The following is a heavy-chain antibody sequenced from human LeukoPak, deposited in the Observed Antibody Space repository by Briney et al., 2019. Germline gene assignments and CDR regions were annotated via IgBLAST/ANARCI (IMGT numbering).Heavy chain of an antibody. CDR2: ISYDGRNK. CDR3: AKGPLGGTAAAIDY. D-gene: IGHD2-2*01. J-gene: IGHJ4*02. Sequence: GGSLRLSCAASGFTFNNYGMHWVRQAPGKGLEWVAVISYDGRNKHYPDSVKGRFTISRDISTDTLWLQMDSLRTEDTAVYYCAKGPLGGTAAAIDYWGQGTLVTVSS. V-gene: IGHV3-30*18. CDR1: GFTFNNYG.